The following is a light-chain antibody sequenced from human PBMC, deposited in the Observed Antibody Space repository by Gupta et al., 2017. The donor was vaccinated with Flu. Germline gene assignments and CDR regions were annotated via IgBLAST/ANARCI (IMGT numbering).Light chain of an antibody. CDR1: RSVSTS. V-gene: IGKV1-39*01. CDR2: AVS. CDR3: RQSSITPLT. Sequence: GGRVTITCRASRSVSTSLNWYQQKPGKAPKLLIYAVSNLQSGVPSRFSDSGSGTDFTLTISSLQPEDFATYYCRQSSITPLTFGGGTSVEIK. J-gene: IGKJ4*01.